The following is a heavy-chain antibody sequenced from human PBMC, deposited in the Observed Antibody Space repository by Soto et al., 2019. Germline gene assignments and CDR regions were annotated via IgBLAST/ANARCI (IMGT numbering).Heavy chain of an antibody. D-gene: IGHD1-7*01. CDR2: INHSGST. V-gene: IGHV4-34*01. CDR1: GGSFSGYY. CDR3: ARDAGLELRKGWFDP. Sequence: SETLSLTCAVYGGSFSGYYWSWIRQPPGKGLEWIGEINHSGSTNYNPSLKSRVTISVGTSKNQFSLKLSSVTAADTAVYYCARDAGLELRKGWFDPWGQGTLVTVSS. J-gene: IGHJ5*02.